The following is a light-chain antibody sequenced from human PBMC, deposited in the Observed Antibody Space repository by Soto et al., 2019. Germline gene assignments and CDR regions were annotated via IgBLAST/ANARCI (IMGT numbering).Light chain of an antibody. V-gene: IGLV1-40*01. J-gene: IGLJ3*02. CDR3: QSYDVTLDAWV. Sequence: QAVLTQPPSVSGAPGQTVTISCTGSRSNIGADYDVHWYQQVPGAAPKLLLYGNWTRPSGVPDRFSGSKSVASASLAIAGLQAEDEADYYCQSYDVTLDAWVFGSGTKVTVL. CDR2: GNW. CDR1: RSNIGADYD.